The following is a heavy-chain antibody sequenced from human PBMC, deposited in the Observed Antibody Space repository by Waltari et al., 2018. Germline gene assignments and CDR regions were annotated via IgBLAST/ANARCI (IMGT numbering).Heavy chain of an antibody. J-gene: IGHJ4*02. Sequence: QVQLQESGPGLVKPSQTLSSPCTVPGGSISSRGSYWSWLRRPPGKGLEWIGYIYYSGSTYYNPAHKSRVTISVDTSKNQFSLKLSSVTAADTAVYYCARGPPYCGGDCYSRFDYWGQGTLVTVSS. V-gene: IGHV4-31*03. CDR1: GGSISSRGSY. CDR3: ARGPPYCGGDCYSRFDY. CDR2: IYYSGST. D-gene: IGHD2-21*01.